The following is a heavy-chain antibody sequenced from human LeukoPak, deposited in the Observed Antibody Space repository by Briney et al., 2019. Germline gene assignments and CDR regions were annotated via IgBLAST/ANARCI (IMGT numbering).Heavy chain of an antibody. CDR2: IYYSGST. Sequence: PSETLSLTCTVSGGSISSYYWSWIRQPPGKGLEWIGYIYYSGSTNYNPSLKSRVTISVDKSKNQFSLKLSSVTAADTAVYYCASSVNVVTAAESFDYWGQGTLVTVSS. CDR3: ASSVNVVTAAESFDY. D-gene: IGHD2-21*02. J-gene: IGHJ4*02. V-gene: IGHV4-59*12. CDR1: GGSISSYY.